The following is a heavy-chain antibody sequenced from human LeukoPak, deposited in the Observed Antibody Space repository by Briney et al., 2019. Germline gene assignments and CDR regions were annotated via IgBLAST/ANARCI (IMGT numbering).Heavy chain of an antibody. CDR1: GFIVSSYA. Sequence: GGSLRLSCAASGFIVSSYAVNWVRQAPGRGLEWVSLISGSGGSTYFADSVKGRFTISRDNSMNTLYLQMNSLRAEDTAVYYCAKGRGDGYSYPLLFDYWGQGTLVTVSS. V-gene: IGHV3-23*01. CDR2: ISGSGGST. J-gene: IGHJ4*02. D-gene: IGHD5-24*01. CDR3: AKGRGDGYSYPLLFDY.